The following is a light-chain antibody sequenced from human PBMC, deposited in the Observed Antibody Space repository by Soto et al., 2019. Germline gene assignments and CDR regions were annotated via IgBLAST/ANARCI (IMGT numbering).Light chain of an antibody. V-gene: IGKV3-15*01. Sequence: EIVMTQSPATLSVSPGERATLSCRASPSVSSNLAWYQQKPGQGPRLLIYGASTRATSIPARFSGSGSGTEFTLTINSLQSEDFAVYYCQQYNKWPPYTFGQGTKLEIK. CDR2: GAS. CDR3: QQYNKWPPYT. CDR1: PSVSSN. J-gene: IGKJ2*01.